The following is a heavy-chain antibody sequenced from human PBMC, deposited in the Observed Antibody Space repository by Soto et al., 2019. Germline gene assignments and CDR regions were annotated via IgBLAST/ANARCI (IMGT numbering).Heavy chain of an antibody. D-gene: IGHD3-9*01. Sequence: PGGSLRLSCAASGLTFSNYAMSWVRQAPGKGLEWVSSIGGRGDNTYYADSVKGRFTISRDNSKNTLYLQMNSLRAEDTAVYYCAKDQYDILTGYKIDPWGQGNLVTVSS. J-gene: IGHJ5*02. CDR1: GLTFSNYA. V-gene: IGHV3-23*01. CDR2: IGGRGDNT. CDR3: AKDQYDILTGYKIDP.